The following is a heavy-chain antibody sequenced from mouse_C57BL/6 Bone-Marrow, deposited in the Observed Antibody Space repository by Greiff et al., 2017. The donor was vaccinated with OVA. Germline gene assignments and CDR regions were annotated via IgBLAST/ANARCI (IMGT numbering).Heavy chain of an antibody. CDR2: IYPGSGST. Sequence: VQLQQPGAELVKPGASVKMSCKASGYTFTSYWITWVKQRPGQGLEWIGDIYPGSGSTTSNEKFMNKATLTVDTSSSTAYMQLSSLTAEDSAVYYCATNSAYWGQGTLVTVSA. CDR1: GYTFTSYW. V-gene: IGHV1-55*01. J-gene: IGHJ3*01. CDR3: ATNSAY.